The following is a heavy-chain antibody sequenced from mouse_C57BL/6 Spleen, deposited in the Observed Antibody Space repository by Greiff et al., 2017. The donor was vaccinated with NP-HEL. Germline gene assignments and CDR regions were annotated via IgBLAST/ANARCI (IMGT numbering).Heavy chain of an antibody. CDR1: GYTFTSYW. D-gene: IGHD3-2*02. CDR3: ARRGQLRLRNAMDY. Sequence: QVQLQQPGAELVKPGASVKLSCKASGYTFTSYWMQWVKQRPGQGLEWIGEIDPSDSYTNYNQKFKGKATLTVDTSSSTAYMQLSSLTSEDSAVYYCARRGQLRLRNAMDYWGQGTSVTVSS. CDR2: IDPSDSYT. V-gene: IGHV1-50*01. J-gene: IGHJ4*01.